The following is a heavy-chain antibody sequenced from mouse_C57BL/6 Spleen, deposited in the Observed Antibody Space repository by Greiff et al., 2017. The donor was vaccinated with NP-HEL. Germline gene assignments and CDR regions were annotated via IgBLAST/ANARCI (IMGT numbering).Heavy chain of an antibody. J-gene: IGHJ4*01. CDR1: GYAFSSSW. V-gene: IGHV1-82*01. CDR3: ARSPYYYGSSYAMDY. CDR2: IYPGDGDT. D-gene: IGHD1-1*01. Sequence: QVQLQQSGPELVKPGASVKISCKASGYAFSSSWMNWVKQRPGKGLEWIGRIYPGDGDTKYDGKFKGKATLTADKSSSTAYMQLSSLTSEDSAVYFCARSPYYYGSSYAMDYWGQGTSVTVSS.